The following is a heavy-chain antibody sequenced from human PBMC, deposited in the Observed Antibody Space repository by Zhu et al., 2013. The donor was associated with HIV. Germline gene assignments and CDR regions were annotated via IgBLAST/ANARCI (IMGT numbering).Heavy chain of an antibody. V-gene: IGHV1-69*01. Sequence: QVQRVQSGAEVKKSGSSVKVSCKASGGTFSNSAISWVRQAPGQGLEWMGGIIPIFGTANYAQKFQGRVRITADESTSTAYMELNSLRSEDTAVYYCARIVVVVAASSLVVDPWGQGTLVIVSS. D-gene: IGHD2-15*01. CDR1: GGTFSNSA. CDR3: ARIVVVVAASSLVVDP. CDR2: IIPIFGTA. J-gene: IGHJ5*02.